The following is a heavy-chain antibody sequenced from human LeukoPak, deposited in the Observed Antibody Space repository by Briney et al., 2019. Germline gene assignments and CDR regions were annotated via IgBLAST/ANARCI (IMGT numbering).Heavy chain of an antibody. Sequence: SETLSLTCADSGGSISSSNWWSWVRQPPGKGLEWIGEIYHSGSTNYNPSLKSRVTISVDKSKNQFSLKLSSVTAADTAVYYCASLIRYDILTGYSDFDYWGQGTLVTVSS. CDR1: GGSISSSNW. CDR3: ASLIRYDILTGYSDFDY. CDR2: IYHSGST. D-gene: IGHD3-9*01. V-gene: IGHV4-4*02. J-gene: IGHJ4*02.